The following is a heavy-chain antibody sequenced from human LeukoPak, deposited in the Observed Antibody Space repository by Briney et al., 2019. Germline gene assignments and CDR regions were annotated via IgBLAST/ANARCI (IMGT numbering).Heavy chain of an antibody. V-gene: IGHV5-10-1*01. J-gene: IGHJ4*02. Sequence: GESLKISCKGSGYSFTSYWISWVRQMPGKGLEWMGRIDPSDSYTNYSPSFQGHVTISADKSISTAYLQWSSLKASDTAMYYCARQPPLLRYFDWLSPFDYWGQGTLVTVPS. CDR2: IDPSDSYT. CDR3: ARQPPLLRYFDWLSPFDY. D-gene: IGHD3-9*01. CDR1: GYSFTSYW.